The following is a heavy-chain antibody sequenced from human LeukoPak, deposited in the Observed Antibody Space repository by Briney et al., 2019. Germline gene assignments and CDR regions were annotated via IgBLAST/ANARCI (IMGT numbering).Heavy chain of an antibody. CDR3: ARAMVRGVMEYYYYGMDV. D-gene: IGHD3-10*01. V-gene: IGHV3-30-3*01. J-gene: IGHJ6*02. CDR1: GFTFSSYA. CDR2: ISYDGSNK. Sequence: HPGGSLRLSCAASGFTFSSYAMHWVRQAPGKGLEWVAVISYDGSNKYYADSVKGRFTISRDNSKNTLYLRMNSLRAEDTAVYYCARAMVRGVMEYYYYGMDVWGQGTTVTVSS.